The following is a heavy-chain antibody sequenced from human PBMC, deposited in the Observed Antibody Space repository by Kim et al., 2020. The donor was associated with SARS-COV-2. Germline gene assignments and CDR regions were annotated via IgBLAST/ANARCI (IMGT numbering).Heavy chain of an antibody. CDR3: AKIRWDFTDYGMDV. CDR1: GFTFDDYA. V-gene: IGHV3-9*01. CDR2: ISWNSGSI. Sequence: GGSLRLSCAASGFTFDDYAMHWVRQAPGKSLEWVSGISWNSGSIGYADSVKGRFTISRDNAKNSLYLQMNSLRAEDTALYYCAKIRWDFTDYGMDVWGQGTTVTVSS. D-gene: IGHD2-8*02. J-gene: IGHJ6*02.